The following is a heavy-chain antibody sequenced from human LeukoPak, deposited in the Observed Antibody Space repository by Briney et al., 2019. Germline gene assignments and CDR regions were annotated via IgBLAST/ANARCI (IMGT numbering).Heavy chain of an antibody. Sequence: PGGSLRLSCAASGFTFDDYAMHWVRQAPGKGLEWVSGISWNSGSIGYADSVKGRFTISRDNAKNSLYLQMNSLRAEDTALYYCAKGLRYCSGGSCYHSWFDPWGQETLVTVSS. J-gene: IGHJ5*02. V-gene: IGHV3-9*01. CDR1: GFTFDDYA. D-gene: IGHD2-15*01. CDR3: AKGLRYCSGGSCYHSWFDP. CDR2: ISWNSGSI.